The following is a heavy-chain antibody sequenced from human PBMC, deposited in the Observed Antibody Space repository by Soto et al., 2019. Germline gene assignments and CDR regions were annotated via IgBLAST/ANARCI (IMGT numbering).Heavy chain of an antibody. CDR3: AGTRYCSSTSCYPLDY. CDR2: ISYDGSNK. CDR1: GFTFSSYG. D-gene: IGHD2-2*01. Sequence: QVQLVESGGGVVQPGRSLRLSCAASGFTFSSYGMHWVRQAPGKGLEWVAVISYDGSNKYYADSVKGRFTISRDNSKNTLYLQMNSLRAEDTAVYYCAGTRYCSSTSCYPLDYWGQGTLVTVSS. J-gene: IGHJ4*02. V-gene: IGHV3-30*03.